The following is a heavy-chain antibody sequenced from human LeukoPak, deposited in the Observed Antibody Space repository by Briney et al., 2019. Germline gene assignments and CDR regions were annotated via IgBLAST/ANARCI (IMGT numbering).Heavy chain of an antibody. V-gene: IGHV4-34*01. CDR1: GGSFSGYY. D-gene: IGHD3-22*01. CDR2: INHSGST. Sequence: PSETLSLTCAVYGGSFSGYYWSWIRQPPGKGLEWIGEINHSGSTNYNPSLKSRVTISVDTSKNQFSLKLSSVTAADTAVYYCARYVGIIMIVVVDDAFDIWGQGTMVTVSS. J-gene: IGHJ3*02. CDR3: ARYVGIIMIVVVDDAFDI.